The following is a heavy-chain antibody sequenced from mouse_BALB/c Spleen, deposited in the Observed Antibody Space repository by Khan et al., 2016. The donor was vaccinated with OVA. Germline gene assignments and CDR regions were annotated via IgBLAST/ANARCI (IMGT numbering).Heavy chain of an antibody. CDR3: VRDGAYYRSDGWFAY. J-gene: IGHJ3*01. D-gene: IGHD2-14*01. V-gene: IGHV1-4*01. Sequence: VQLQQSGAELARPGASVKMSCKASGYTFTSYTIHWIKLRPGQGLEWIGYINPSNGYTNYNQKFKDKATLTADKSSTTAYMQLSSLTSDDSAVYKCVRDGAYYRSDGWFAYWGQGSLVTVSA. CDR2: INPSNGYT. CDR1: GYTFTSYT.